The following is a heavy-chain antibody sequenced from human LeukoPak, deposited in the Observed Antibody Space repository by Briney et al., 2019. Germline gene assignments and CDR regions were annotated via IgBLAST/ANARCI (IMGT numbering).Heavy chain of an antibody. D-gene: IGHD6-13*01. CDR2: IYPSGTT. J-gene: IGHJ5*02. Sequence: SETPSLTCTVSGYSISSGYYWGWIRQPPGKGLEWIGNIYPSGTTYYNPSLKTRVTISVDTSKNQFSLKLSSVTAADTAVYFCARAYSSSWYFNWFDPWGQGTLVTVSS. V-gene: IGHV4-38-2*02. CDR3: ARAYSSSWYFNWFDP. CDR1: GYSISSGYY.